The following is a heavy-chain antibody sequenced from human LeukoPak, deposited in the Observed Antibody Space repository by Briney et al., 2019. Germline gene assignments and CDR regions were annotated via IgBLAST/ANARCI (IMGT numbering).Heavy chain of an antibody. V-gene: IGHV1-2*02. CDR1: GYTFTGYY. CDR3: ARDIVVVPAAIKVATSRLVDY. D-gene: IGHD2-2*02. CDR2: INPNSGGT. Sequence: GASVKVSCKASGYTFTGYYMHWVRQAPGQGLEWMGWINPNSGGTNYAQKFQGRVTMTRDTSISTAYMELSRLRSDDTAVYYCARDIVVVPAAIKVATSRLVDYWGQGTLVTVSS. J-gene: IGHJ4*02.